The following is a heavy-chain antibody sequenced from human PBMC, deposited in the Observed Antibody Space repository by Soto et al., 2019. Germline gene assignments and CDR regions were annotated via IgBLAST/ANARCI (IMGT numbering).Heavy chain of an antibody. CDR1: GGSISSSSYY. CDR3: ARAAYYDQTYYFDY. Sequence: PSETLSLTCTVSGGSISSSSYYWGWIRQPPGKGLEWIGSIFYSGSTYYNPSLKSLVSISVDTSKSQFSLKVSSVTAADTAIYYCARAAYYDQTYYFDYWGQGALVTSPQ. CDR2: IFYSGST. J-gene: IGHJ4*02. D-gene: IGHD3-3*01. V-gene: IGHV4-39*07.